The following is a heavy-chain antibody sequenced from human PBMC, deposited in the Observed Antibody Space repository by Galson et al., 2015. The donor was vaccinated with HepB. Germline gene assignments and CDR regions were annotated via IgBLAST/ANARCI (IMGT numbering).Heavy chain of an antibody. CDR2: IYWDDDK. Sequence: PALVKPPQTLTLTCTFSGFSLSTSGVGVGWIRQPPGKALEWLALIYWDDDKRYSPSLKSRLTITKDTSKNQVVLTMTNMDPVDTATYYCAHSPRGVQWLLFKGQYYFDYWGQGTLVTVSS. CDR3: AHSPRGVQWLLFKGQYYFDY. D-gene: IGHD6-19*01. CDR1: GFSLSTSGVG. J-gene: IGHJ4*02. V-gene: IGHV2-5*02.